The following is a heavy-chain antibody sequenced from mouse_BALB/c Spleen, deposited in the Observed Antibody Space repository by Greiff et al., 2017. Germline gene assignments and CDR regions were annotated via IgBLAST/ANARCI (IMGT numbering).Heavy chain of an antibody. CDR3: ARDCSFYYYAMDY. V-gene: IGHV5-4*02. CDR1: GFTFSDYY. Sequence: EVQRVESGGGLVKPGGSLKLSCAASGFTFSDYYMYWVRQTPEKRLEWVATISDGGSYTYYPDSVKGRFTISRDNAKNNLYLQMSSLKSEDTAMYYCARDCSFYYYAMDYWGQGTSVTVSS. CDR2: ISDGGSYT. J-gene: IGHJ4*01.